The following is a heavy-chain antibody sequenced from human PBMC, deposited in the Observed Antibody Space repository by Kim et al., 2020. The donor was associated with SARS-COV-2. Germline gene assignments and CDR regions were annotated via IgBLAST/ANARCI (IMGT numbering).Heavy chain of an antibody. V-gene: IGHV3-21*01. CDR2: ISSSSSYI. CDR3: AREGSIAAAGTSY. CDR1: GFTFSSYS. Sequence: GGSLRLSCAASGFTFSSYSMNWVRQAPGKGLEWVSSISSSSSYIYYADSVKGRFTISRDNAKNSLYLQMNSLRAEDTAVYYRAREGSIAAAGTSYWGQGTLVTVSS. D-gene: IGHD6-13*01. J-gene: IGHJ4*02.